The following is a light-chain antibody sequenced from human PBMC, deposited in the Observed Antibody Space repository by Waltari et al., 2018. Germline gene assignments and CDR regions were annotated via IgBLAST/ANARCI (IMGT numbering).Light chain of an antibody. J-gene: IGKJ1*01. CDR2: HAS. CDR1: QSISKY. V-gene: IGKV3-20*01. Sequence: EIVLTQSPGPLSPSPGARATLSCRASQSISKYLAWYQQKPGQAPRLLIYHASSRAAGIPDRFSGSGSGTDFSLSISRLEPEDFAVYYCQHYESLPVTFGQGTKVEIK. CDR3: QHYESLPVT.